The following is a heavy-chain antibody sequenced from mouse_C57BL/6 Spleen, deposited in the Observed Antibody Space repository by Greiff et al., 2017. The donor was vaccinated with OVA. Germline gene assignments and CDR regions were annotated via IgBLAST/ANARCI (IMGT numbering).Heavy chain of an antibody. CDR1: GFTFSSYA. CDR3: ARDDYGFAY. V-gene: IGHV5-4*01. Sequence: EVNVVESGGGLVKPGGSLKLSCAASGFTFSSYAMSWVRQTPEKRLEWVATISDGGSYTYYPDNVKGRFTISRDNAKNNLYLQMSHLKSEDTAMYYCARDDYGFAYWGQGTLVTVSA. D-gene: IGHD2-4*01. J-gene: IGHJ3*01. CDR2: ISDGGSYT.